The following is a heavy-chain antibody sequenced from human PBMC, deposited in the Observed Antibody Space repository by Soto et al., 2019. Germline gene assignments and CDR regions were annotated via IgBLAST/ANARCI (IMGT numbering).Heavy chain of an antibody. V-gene: IGHV1-18*01. J-gene: IGHJ4*02. CDR3: ARDPNYLDY. Sequence: QVQLVQSGAEVKKPGASVKVSCKASGYTFTSYGISWVRQAPGQGLEWMGWISAYNGNTNYAQKLQGRVTMTTDTSPITPYIALRRPRSDDTAVYFCARDPNYLDYWGQGTLVTVSS. CDR1: GYTFTSYG. CDR2: ISAYNGNT.